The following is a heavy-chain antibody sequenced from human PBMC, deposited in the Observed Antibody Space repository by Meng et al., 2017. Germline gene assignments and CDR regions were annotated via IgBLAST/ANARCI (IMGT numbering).Heavy chain of an antibody. CDR1: GGTCSSYA. V-gene: IGHV1-69*12. J-gene: IGHJ5*02. Sequence: HVELVESGAEVMKPGYSDKVSCKASGGTCSSYAISCVRQAPGQGLEWMGGIIPIFGTANYAQKFQGRVTITADESTSTAYMELSSLRSEDTAVYYCARDYGDYAWIAKRWFDPWGQGTLVTVSS. CDR3: ARDYGDYAWIAKRWFDP. D-gene: IGHD4-17*01. CDR2: IIPIFGTA.